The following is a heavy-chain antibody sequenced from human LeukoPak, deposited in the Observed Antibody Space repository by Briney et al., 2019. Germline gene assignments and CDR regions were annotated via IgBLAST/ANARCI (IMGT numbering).Heavy chain of an antibody. V-gene: IGHV3-48*04. Sequence: PGGSLRLSCAASGFTFSSYSMNWVRQAPGKGLEWVSYISSSSSTIYYADSVKGRFTISRDNAKNSLYLQMNSLRAEDTAVYYCARVSHIHLDYWGQGTLVTVSS. D-gene: IGHD2-21*01. CDR2: ISSSSSTI. CDR1: GFTFSSYS. J-gene: IGHJ4*02. CDR3: ARVSHIHLDY.